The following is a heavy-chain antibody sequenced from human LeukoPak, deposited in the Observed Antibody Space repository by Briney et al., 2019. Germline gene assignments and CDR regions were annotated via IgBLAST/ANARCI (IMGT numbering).Heavy chain of an antibody. Sequence: GGSLRFSCAASGFTFSSYSMNRVRQAPGKGLEWVSSISSSSSYIYYADSVKGRFTISRDNAKNSLYLQMNSLRAEDTAVYYCARSKVGANGIDYWGQGTPVTVSS. CDR1: GFTFSSYS. CDR3: ARSKVGANGIDY. V-gene: IGHV3-21*01. D-gene: IGHD1-26*01. CDR2: ISSSSSYI. J-gene: IGHJ4*02.